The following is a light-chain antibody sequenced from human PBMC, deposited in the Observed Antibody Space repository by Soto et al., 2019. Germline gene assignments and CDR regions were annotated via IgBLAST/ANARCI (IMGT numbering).Light chain of an antibody. CDR2: DVS. J-gene: IGLJ1*01. Sequence: QSALTQASSMSGSPGQSITISCTGTGSDVRGNKYVSWYQHYPGKAPKLMISDVSNRPSGVSDRFSGSKSGDTASLTISGLQAEDEADYYCSAFTGTTYVSGTGTKVTVL. V-gene: IGLV2-14*03. CDR1: GSDVRGNKY. CDR3: SAFTGTTYV.